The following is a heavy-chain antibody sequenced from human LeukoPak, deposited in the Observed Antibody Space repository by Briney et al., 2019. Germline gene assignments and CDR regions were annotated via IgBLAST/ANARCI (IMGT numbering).Heavy chain of an antibody. J-gene: IGHJ3*02. D-gene: IGHD3-9*01. CDR1: GFTFSSYE. CDR3: ASRGILTGYYGLDAFDI. V-gene: IGHV3-48*03. Sequence: GGSLRLSRAASGFTFSSYEMNWVRQAPGKGLEWVSYISSSGSTIYYADSVKGRFTISRDNAKNSLYLQMNSLRAEDTAVYYCASRGILTGYYGLDAFDIWGQGTMVTVSS. CDR2: ISSSGSTI.